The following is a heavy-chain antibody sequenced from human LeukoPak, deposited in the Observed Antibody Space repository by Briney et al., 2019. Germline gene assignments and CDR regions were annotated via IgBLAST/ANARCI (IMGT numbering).Heavy chain of an antibody. Sequence: GGSLRLSCSASGFIFSRFGWHCVRQAPGKGLEYVSAISSNGGRTYYADSVKGRFTITRDNSKNTLYLQMSSLRAEDTAVYYCVKDRVHDSSSYYGYGYWGQGTLVTVSS. CDR2: ISSNGGRT. J-gene: IGHJ4*02. D-gene: IGHD3-22*01. CDR1: GFIFSRFG. V-gene: IGHV3-64D*09. CDR3: VKDRVHDSSSYYGYGY.